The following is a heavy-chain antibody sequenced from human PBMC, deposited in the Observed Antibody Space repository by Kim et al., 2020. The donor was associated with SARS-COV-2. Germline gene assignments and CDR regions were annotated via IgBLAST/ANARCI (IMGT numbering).Heavy chain of an antibody. CDR1: GYTFTSYG. D-gene: IGHD3-3*01. V-gene: IGHV1-18*01. J-gene: IGHJ6*02. CDR2: ISACNGNT. Sequence: ASVKVSCKASGYTFTSYGISWVRQAPGQGLEWMGWISACNGNTNYAQKLQGRVTMTTDTSTSTAYMELRSLRSDDTAVYYCARVWFTIFGVNYYIYGMVVGGQETALTVSS. CDR3: ARVWFTIFGVNYYIYGMVV.